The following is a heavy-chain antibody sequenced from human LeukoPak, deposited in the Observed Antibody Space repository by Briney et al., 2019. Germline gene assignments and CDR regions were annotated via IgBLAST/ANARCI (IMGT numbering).Heavy chain of an antibody. CDR1: GYTFTRYY. Sequence: ASVKVSCTASGYTFTRYYIHWVRQAPGQGLEWLGIINLSGGSTHYPQKFQDRVTITRDTSTSTVYMELSSLRSEDTAVYYCARDLDYGEKSEDYWGQGTLVTVSS. CDR2: INLSGGST. D-gene: IGHD4/OR15-4a*01. J-gene: IGHJ4*02. CDR3: ARDLDYGEKSEDY. V-gene: IGHV1-46*01.